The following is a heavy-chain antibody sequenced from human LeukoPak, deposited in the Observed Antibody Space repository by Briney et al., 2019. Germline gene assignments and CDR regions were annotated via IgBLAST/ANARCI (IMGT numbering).Heavy chain of an antibody. D-gene: IGHD3-10*01. V-gene: IGHV3-11*01. CDR3: VRVDYYGSGSYHGMDV. Sequence: PGGSLRLSCAASGFTFSDYYMSWIRQAPGKGPEWVLYISGSGNTRYYADSVKGRFTISRDNAKNSLYLQMNSLRAEDTAVYYCVRVDYYGSGSYHGMDVWGQGTTVTVSS. J-gene: IGHJ6*02. CDR1: GFTFSDYY. CDR2: ISGSGNTR.